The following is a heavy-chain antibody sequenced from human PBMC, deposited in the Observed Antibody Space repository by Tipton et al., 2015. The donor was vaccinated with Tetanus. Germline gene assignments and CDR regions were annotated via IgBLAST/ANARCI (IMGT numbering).Heavy chain of an antibody. V-gene: IGHV4-59*01. CDR2: IYYSGST. Sequence: TLSLTCTVSGGSISSYYWSWLRQPPGKGLEWIGYIYYSGSTNYNPSLKSRVTISVDTSKNQFSLKLSSVTAADTAVYYCARGSRFWFDSWGQGTLVTVSS. CDR3: ARGSRFWFDS. D-gene: IGHD3-16*01. CDR1: GGSISSYY. J-gene: IGHJ5*01.